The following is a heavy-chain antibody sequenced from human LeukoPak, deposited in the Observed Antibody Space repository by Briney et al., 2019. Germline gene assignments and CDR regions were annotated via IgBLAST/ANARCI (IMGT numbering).Heavy chain of an antibody. CDR3: AKVDAPTDAFDF. J-gene: IGHJ3*01. V-gene: IGHV3-23*01. Sequence: PGGSLRLSCAASGFTFSSYAMSWVRQAPGKGLEWVSAISGSGGRTSYADSVKGRFIISRDNSKNTLSLQMNSLRTEDTAVYFCAKVDAPTDAFDFWGQGTMVTVSS. CDR1: GFTFSSYA. D-gene: IGHD5-12*01. CDR2: ISGSGGRT.